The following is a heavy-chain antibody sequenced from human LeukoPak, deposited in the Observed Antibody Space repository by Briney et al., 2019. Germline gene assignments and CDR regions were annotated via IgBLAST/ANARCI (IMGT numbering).Heavy chain of an antibody. D-gene: IGHD3-10*01. CDR1: GFTLSDYA. CDR2: IIGSGGST. Sequence: GGSLRLSCAASGFTLSDYAMSWVRQAPGKGLEWVSAIIGSGGSTYYADSVKGRFTISRDNSKNKLYLQMNSLRADDTAVYYCAKDWVGTVPDAFDIWGQGTMVTVSS. CDR3: AKDWVGTVPDAFDI. V-gene: IGHV3-23*01. J-gene: IGHJ3*02.